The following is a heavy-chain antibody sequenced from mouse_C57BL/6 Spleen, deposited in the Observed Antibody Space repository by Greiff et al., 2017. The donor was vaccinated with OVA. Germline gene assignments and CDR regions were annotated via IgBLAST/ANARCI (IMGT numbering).Heavy chain of an antibody. CDR3: ARVYDGYCWYFDV. Sequence: EVKLQESGPGLVKPSQSLSLTCSVTGYSITSGYYWNWIRQFPGNKLEWMGYISYDGSNNYNPSLKNRISITRDTSKNQFFLKLNSVTTEDTATYYCARVYDGYCWYFDVWGTGTTVTVSS. D-gene: IGHD2-3*01. CDR1: GYSITSGYY. J-gene: IGHJ1*03. CDR2: ISYDGSN. V-gene: IGHV3-6*01.